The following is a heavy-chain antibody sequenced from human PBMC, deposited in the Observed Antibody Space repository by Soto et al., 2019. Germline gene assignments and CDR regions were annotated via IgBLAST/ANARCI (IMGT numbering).Heavy chain of an antibody. CDR2: IIPLFGTA. D-gene: IGHD6-19*01. CDR3: ARHKGTYSSGYYYFDF. V-gene: IGHV1-69*01. J-gene: IGHJ4*02. CDR1: GGTFSTYA. Sequence: QVQLEQSGGEVQQPGSSVRVSCKTSGGTFSTYAINWVRQAPGQGLEWMGAIIPLFGTADYSQKFQGRVTITADESTSTAYMELSSLRFDDTAVYFCARHKGTYSSGYYYFDFWGQGTLVTVSS.